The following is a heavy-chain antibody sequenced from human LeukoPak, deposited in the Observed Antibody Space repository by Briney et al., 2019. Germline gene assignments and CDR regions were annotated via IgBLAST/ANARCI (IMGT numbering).Heavy chain of an antibody. CDR2: IRSKIYGGTP. CDR3: TRDQTPYY. J-gene: IGHJ4*02. CDR1: GFMLSSYW. V-gene: IGHV3-49*04. Sequence: GGSLRLSCAASGFMLSSYWMSWVRQAPGKGLEWVGFIRSKIYGGTPEYAASVKGRFTISRDDSKGIAYLQMNSLKTEDTGVYYCTRDQTPYYWGQGTLVTVSS.